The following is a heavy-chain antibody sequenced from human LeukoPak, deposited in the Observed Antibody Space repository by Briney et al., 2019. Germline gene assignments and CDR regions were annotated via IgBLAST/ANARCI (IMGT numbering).Heavy chain of an antibody. D-gene: IGHD6-13*01. Sequence: GGSLRLSCAASGFSFSSYSMNWVRQAPGKGLEWVSYILGSSSTIFYADSVKGRLTISRDNAKNTLYLQMNSLRVEDTAVYYCARGGPAAGLSDFDYWAQETLVTVSS. CDR1: GFSFSSYS. CDR2: ILGSSSTI. V-gene: IGHV3-48*04. CDR3: ARGGPAAGLSDFDY. J-gene: IGHJ4*02.